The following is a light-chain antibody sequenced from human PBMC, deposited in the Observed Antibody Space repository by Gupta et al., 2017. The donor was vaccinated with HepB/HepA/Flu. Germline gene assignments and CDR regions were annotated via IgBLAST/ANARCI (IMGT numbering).Light chain of an antibody. Sequence: DIQMTQSPSSLSASVGDRVTITCRASQSISSYLNWYQQKPGKAPKLLIYAASSWQSGVPSRFSGSGSGTDLTLTISSRQPEDFATYYCQQSDSTPKLTFGGGTKVEIK. V-gene: IGKV1-39*01. CDR2: AAS. J-gene: IGKJ4*01. CDR3: QQSDSTPKLT. CDR1: QSISSY.